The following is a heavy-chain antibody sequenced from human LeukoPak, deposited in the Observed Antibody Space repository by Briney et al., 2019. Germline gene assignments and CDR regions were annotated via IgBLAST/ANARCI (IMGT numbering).Heavy chain of an antibody. J-gene: IGHJ3*02. CDR1: GGTFSSYA. V-gene: IGHV1-69*05. CDR3: ARAYQLPPDAFDI. D-gene: IGHD2-2*01. Sequence: GASVKVSXKASGGTFSSYAISWVRQAPGQGLEWMGRIIPIFGTANYAQKFQGRVTITTDESTSTAYMELSSLRSEDTAVYYCARAYQLPPDAFDIWGQGTMVTVSS. CDR2: IIPIFGTA.